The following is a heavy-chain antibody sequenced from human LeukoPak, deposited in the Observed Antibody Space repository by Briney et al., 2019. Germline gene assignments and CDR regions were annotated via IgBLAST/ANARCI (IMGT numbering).Heavy chain of an antibody. D-gene: IGHD3-22*01. CDR1: GFTFSYYS. V-gene: IGHV3-48*01. J-gene: IGHJ4*02. Sequence: GGSLRLSCAASGFTFSYYSMNWVRQAPGKGLEWVSYISDSSDTMYYADSVKGRFTISRDNSKNTLYLQMNSLRAEDTAVYYCAKSPKGYYYDNPDYWGQGTLVTVSS. CDR2: ISDSSDTM. CDR3: AKSPKGYYYDNPDY.